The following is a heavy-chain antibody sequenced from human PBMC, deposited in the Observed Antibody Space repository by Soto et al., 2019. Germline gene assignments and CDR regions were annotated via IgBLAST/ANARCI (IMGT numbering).Heavy chain of an antibody. Sequence: SVKVSCKASGGTFSSYAISWVRQAPGQGLEWMGGIIPIFGTANYAQKFQGRVTITADESTSTAYMELSSMRSEDTAVYYCASSIAARPDPFYYYYGMDVWGQGTTVTVSS. V-gene: IGHV1-69*13. J-gene: IGHJ6*02. CDR2: IIPIFGTA. CDR1: GGTFSSYA. CDR3: ASSIAARPDPFYYYYGMDV. D-gene: IGHD6-6*01.